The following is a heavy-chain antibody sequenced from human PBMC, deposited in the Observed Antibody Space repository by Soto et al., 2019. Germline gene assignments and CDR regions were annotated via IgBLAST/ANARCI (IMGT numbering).Heavy chain of an antibody. CDR2: INHSGRT. CDR1: GGSFSGYY. D-gene: IGHD3-10*01. CDR3: ARTSGITPRRVFDY. V-gene: IGHV4-34*01. J-gene: IGHJ4*02. Sequence: QVQLQQWGAGLLKPSETLSLTCAVYGGSFSGYYWSWIRQPPGTGLEWIGEINHSGRTNYNPSLKIRVTISVDTSRIQFSLKLSSVTGAYTAVYYCARTSGITPRRVFDYWGQGTLVTVSS.